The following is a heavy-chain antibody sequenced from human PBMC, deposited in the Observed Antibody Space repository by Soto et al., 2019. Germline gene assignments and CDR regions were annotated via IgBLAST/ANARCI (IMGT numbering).Heavy chain of an antibody. CDR2: IIPIFGTA. CDR1: GGTFSSYA. Sequence: SVKVSCKASGGTFSSYAISWVRQAPGQGLEWMGGIIPIFGTANYAQKFQGRVTITADESTSTAYMELSSLRSEDTAGYYCPRPLLRFLEWLAHCPERSGYYCFVMDFWGQGTLVTVSS. CDR3: PRPLLRFLEWLAHCPERSGYYCFVMDF. J-gene: IGHJ6*02. D-gene: IGHD3-3*01. V-gene: IGHV1-69*13.